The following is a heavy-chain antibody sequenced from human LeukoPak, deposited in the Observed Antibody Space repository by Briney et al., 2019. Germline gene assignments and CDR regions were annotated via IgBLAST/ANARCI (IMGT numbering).Heavy chain of an antibody. CDR1: GGSISSYY. J-gene: IGHJ4*02. CDR3: ARVRSSGWIDY. Sequence: PSETLSLTCTVSGGSISSYYWSWIRQPPGKGLEWIGYIYYSGSTNYNPSLKSRVTISVDTSKNQFSPKLSSVTAADTAVYYCARVRSSGWIDYWGQGTLVTVSS. V-gene: IGHV4-59*01. D-gene: IGHD6-19*01. CDR2: IYYSGST.